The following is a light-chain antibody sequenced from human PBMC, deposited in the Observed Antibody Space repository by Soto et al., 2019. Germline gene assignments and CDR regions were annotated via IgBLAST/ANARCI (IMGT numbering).Light chain of an antibody. V-gene: IGLV2-8*01. CDR3: SSYTDTKSLV. J-gene: IGLJ1*01. Sequence: SALTQSPSASGSPGQSVTMSCTGTSSDIGGYNSVSWYQQHPGKAPKVMIYDVTKRPSGVPDRFSGSKSGNTASLTVSALQAEDEADYYCSSYTDTKSLVFGTGTKLTVL. CDR2: DVT. CDR1: SSDIGGYNS.